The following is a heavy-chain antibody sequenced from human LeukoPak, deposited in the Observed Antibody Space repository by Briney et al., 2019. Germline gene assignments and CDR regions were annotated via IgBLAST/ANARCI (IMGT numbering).Heavy chain of an antibody. J-gene: IGHJ3*02. D-gene: IGHD3-10*01. CDR3: ARHPRNYYGSGSFFPDAYDI. Sequence: GESPKISCKGSGYSFTTYWIGWVRQVPEKGLEWMGTIYPGGSDITYSPSFQGQISISADTSITTAYLQWSNLKASDTAIYYCARHPRNYYGSGSFFPDAYDIWGQGTMVTVSS. CDR2: IYPGGSDI. CDR1: GYSFTTYW. V-gene: IGHV5-51*01.